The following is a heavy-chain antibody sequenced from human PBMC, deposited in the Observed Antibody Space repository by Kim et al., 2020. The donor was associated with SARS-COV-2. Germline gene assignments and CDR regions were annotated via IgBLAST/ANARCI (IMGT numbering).Heavy chain of an antibody. V-gene: IGHV3-21*06. Sequence: GGSLRLSCAASGFTFSSYSMNWVRQAPGKGLEWVSSIRSSSSYIYYADAVKGRYTITRDNAKNYLYLQMSSLRAEDTAVYYWARGLGGFDFWGGQCGMFSWGEEPTVTLSS. CDR1: GFTFSSYS. CDR2: IRSSSSYI. J-gene: IGHJ6*01. CDR3: ARGLGGFDFWGGQCGMFS. D-gene: IGHD3-3*01.